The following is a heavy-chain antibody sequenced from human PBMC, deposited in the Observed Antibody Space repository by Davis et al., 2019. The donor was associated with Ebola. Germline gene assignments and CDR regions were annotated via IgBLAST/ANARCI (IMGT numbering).Heavy chain of an antibody. J-gene: IGHJ6*03. D-gene: IGHD3-16*02. CDR3: AKGGFYLYMDV. V-gene: IGHV3-23*01. CDR2: ISRAGEST. Sequence: GESLKISCAAFGFTFGAYAMSWVRQAPGKGLEWVSTISRAGESTYYGDSVRGRFTISRDNSMNTVYVQMYSLRADDTAVYYCAKGGFYLYMDVWGKGTTVTVSS. CDR1: GFTFGAYA.